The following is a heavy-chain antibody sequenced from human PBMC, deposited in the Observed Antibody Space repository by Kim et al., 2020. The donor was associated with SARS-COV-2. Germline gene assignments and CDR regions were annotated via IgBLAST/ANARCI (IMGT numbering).Heavy chain of an antibody. J-gene: IGHJ4*02. CDR3: ARSGNGYNAFGI. Sequence: GGSLRLSCAASGLSFSDSYMNWVRQAPGKGLEWLSFISTRGESIFYADSVEGRFTISRDNAKNSLYLQMNYLRDEDTAVYYCARSGNGYNAFGIWGQGVL. V-gene: IGHV3-11*01. CDR1: GLSFSDSY. D-gene: IGHD5-12*01. CDR2: ISTRGESI.